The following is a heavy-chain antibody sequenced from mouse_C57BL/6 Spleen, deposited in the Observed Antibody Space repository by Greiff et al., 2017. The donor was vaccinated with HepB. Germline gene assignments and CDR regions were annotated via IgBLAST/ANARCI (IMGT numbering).Heavy chain of an antibody. V-gene: IGHV5-17*01. CDR3: AKLGRVYYAMDY. CDR1: GFTFSDYG. D-gene: IGHD4-1*01. J-gene: IGHJ4*01. Sequence: EVMLVESGGGLVKPGGSLKLSCAASGFTFSDYGMHWVRQAPEKGLEWVAYISSGSSTIYYADTVKGRFTISRDNAKNTLFLQMTSLRSEDTAMYYCAKLGRVYYAMDYWGQGTSVTVSS. CDR2: ISSGSSTI.